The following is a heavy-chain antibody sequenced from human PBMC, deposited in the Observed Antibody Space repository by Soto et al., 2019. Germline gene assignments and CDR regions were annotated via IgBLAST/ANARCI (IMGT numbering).Heavy chain of an antibody. CDR3: ARGQAICSSTSCYSVHGMDV. CDR2: IYYSGST. V-gene: IGHV4-59*01. J-gene: IGHJ6*02. Sequence: SETLSLTCTVSCGSISSYYWSWIRQPPGKGLEWIGYIYYSGSTNYNPSLKSRVAISVDTSKNQFSLKLSSVTAADTAVYYCARGQAICSSTSCYSVHGMDVWGQGTTVTVSS. D-gene: IGHD2-2*01. CDR1: CGSISSYY.